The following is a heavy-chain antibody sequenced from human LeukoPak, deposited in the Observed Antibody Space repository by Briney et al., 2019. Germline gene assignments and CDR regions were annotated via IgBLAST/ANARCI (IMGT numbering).Heavy chain of an antibody. CDR2: IYYTGST. Sequence: SETLSLTCIVSGGSISSSDYYWGWIRQPPGKGLEWIGSIYYTGSTYYNPSLKSRVTISVDTYKNQFSLKLSSVTAADTAVYYCARVDSVYSYGTNYWYFDLWGRGTLVTVSS. V-gene: IGHV4-39*07. CDR3: ARVDSVYSYGTNYWYFDL. J-gene: IGHJ2*01. D-gene: IGHD5-18*01. CDR1: GGSISSSDYY.